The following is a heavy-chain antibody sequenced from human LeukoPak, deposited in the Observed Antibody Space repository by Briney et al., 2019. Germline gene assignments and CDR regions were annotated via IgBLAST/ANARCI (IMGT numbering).Heavy chain of an antibody. V-gene: IGHV3-11*04. CDR3: ARQGLRYFDWLSIMGIDY. J-gene: IGHJ4*02. CDR1: GFTFSDYY. D-gene: IGHD3-9*01. CDR2: ISSSGSTI. Sequence: KSGGSLRLSCAASGFTFSDYYMSWIRQAPGKGLEWVSYISSSGSTIYYADSVKGRFTISRDNAKNSLYLQMNSLRAEDTAVYYCARQGLRYFDWLSIMGIDYWGQGTLVTVSS.